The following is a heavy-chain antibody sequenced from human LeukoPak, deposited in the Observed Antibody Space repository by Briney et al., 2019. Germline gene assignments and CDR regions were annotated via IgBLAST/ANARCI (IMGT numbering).Heavy chain of an antibody. CDR3: ARDVVGGTTNY. D-gene: IGHD1-26*01. Sequence: PGGSLRLSCAASGFTFSSSNMHWVRQAPGKGLEWVSYITGSSSAMYYADSVKGRFTISRDNAKDSLFLQMNSLRAEDTAVYYCARDVVGGTTNYWGQGTLVTVSS. CDR1: GFTFSSSN. CDR2: ITGSSSAM. J-gene: IGHJ4*02. V-gene: IGHV3-48*01.